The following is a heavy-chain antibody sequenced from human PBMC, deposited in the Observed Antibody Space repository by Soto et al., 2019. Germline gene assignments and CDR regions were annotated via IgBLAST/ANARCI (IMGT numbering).Heavy chain of an antibody. J-gene: IGHJ3*02. CDR2: INHSGST. Sequence: SETLSLTCGVYGGSFSGYYWSWIRQPPGKGLEWIGEINHSGSTNYSPSLKSRVTISVDTSKNQFSLKMSSVTAADTAVYYCARGSQRWLQLRAFDIWGQGRMVTVSS. D-gene: IGHD5-12*01. V-gene: IGHV4-34*01. CDR1: GGSFSGYY. CDR3: ARGSQRWLQLRAFDI.